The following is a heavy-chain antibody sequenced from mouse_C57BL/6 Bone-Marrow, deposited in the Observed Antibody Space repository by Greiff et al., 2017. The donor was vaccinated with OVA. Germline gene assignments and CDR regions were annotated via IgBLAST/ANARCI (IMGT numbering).Heavy chain of an antibody. CDR1: GFNIKDDY. V-gene: IGHV14-4*01. CDR2: IDPENGDT. D-gene: IGHD1-1*01. Sequence: EVQLQESGAELVRPGASVKLSCTASGFNIKDDYMHWVKQRPEQGLEWIGWIDPENGDTEYASKFQGKATITADTSSNTAYLQLSSLTSEDTAVYYGTTGPFTTVVATDFDYWGQGTTLTVSS. J-gene: IGHJ2*01. CDR3: TTGPFTTVVATDFDY.